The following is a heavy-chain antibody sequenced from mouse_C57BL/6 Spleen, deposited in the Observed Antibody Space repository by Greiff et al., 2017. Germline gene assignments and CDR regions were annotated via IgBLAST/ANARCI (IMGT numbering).Heavy chain of an antibody. J-gene: IGHJ2*01. Sequence: QVQLQQSGAELVVPGASVKLSCKASGYTFTSYWMHWVKQRPGQGLEWIGEIDPSDSYTNYNQKFKGKSTLTVDKSSSTAYMQLSSLTSEDSAVYYCARSGRDESNYFDYWGQGTTLTVSS. CDR3: ARSGRDESNYFDY. D-gene: IGHD3-1*01. V-gene: IGHV1-69*01. CDR2: IDPSDSYT. CDR1: GYTFTSYW.